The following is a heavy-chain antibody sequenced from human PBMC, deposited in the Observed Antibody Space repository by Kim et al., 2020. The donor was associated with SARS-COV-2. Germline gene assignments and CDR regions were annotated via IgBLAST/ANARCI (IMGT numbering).Heavy chain of an antibody. CDR2: VTYTGITT. V-gene: IGHV3-23*01. CDR1: GFTFMYSA. CDR3: ANGPWGTGAEYFDK. D-gene: IGHD3-16*01. Sequence: GGSLRLSCAASGFTFMYSAMTWVRQAPGKGLEWVSSVTYTGITTHYADSVKGRFTISRDNSKNTLYLQMNSLRAEDTAVYYCANGPWGTGAEYFDKWGQGTLVSVSS. J-gene: IGHJ4*02.